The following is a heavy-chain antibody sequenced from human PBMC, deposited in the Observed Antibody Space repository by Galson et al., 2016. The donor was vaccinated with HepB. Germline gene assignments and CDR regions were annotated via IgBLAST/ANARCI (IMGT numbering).Heavy chain of an antibody. CDR3: AVMGGDGYTAVNWFDP. CDR1: SGSFSGYY. J-gene: IGHJ5*02. D-gene: IGHD5-24*01. Sequence: TLSLTCAVYSGSFSGYYWSWNRQPPGKGLEWIGEINDSGSTNYNPSLKSRVTISVDTSKNQLSLKLSSVTAADMAVYYWAVMGGDGYTAVNWFDPWGQGTLVTVSS. CDR2: INDSGST. V-gene: IGHV4-34*01.